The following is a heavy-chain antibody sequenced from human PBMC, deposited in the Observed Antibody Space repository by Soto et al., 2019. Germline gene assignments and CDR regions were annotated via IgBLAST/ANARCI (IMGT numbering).Heavy chain of an antibody. CDR3: AKDPPRGPRGIAAPGSRWFDP. Sequence: SETLSLTCTVSGGSVNGYYWSWILQPPGKGLEWIGYVHYSGVTHYNPSLQSRVTMSIDTSNNRFSLRLNSVTAPDTAIYYCAKDPPRGPRGIAAPGSRWFDPWGPGTLVTVSS. CDR1: GGSVNGYY. J-gene: IGHJ5*02. V-gene: IGHV4-59*02. CDR2: VHYSGVT. D-gene: IGHD6-13*01.